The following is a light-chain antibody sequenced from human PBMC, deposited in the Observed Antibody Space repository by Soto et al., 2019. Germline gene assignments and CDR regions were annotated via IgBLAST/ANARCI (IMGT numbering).Light chain of an antibody. CDR2: VNSDGSH. Sequence: QSVLTQSPSASASLGASVKLTCTLSSGHSNYAIAWHQQQPEKGPRYLMKVNSDGSHTKGDGIPDRFSGSSSGAERYLTISSLQSEDEADYYCQTWGTGIHRVFGGGTKLTVL. J-gene: IGLJ3*02. V-gene: IGLV4-69*01. CDR1: SGHSNYA. CDR3: QTWGTGIHRV.